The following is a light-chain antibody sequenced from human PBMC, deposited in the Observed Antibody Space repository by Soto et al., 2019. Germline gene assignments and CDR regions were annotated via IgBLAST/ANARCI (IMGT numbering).Light chain of an antibody. CDR1: NIGGKN. CDR2: RDT. V-gene: IGLV3-9*01. Sequence: SYELTQPPSVSVALGQTARITCGGNNIGGKNVHWYQLSPGQAPVLVIYRDTNRPPGIPERFSGSNSGNTATLAISGAQAGDDGDYYCQVWDSSTVVFGGGTKLTVL. CDR3: QVWDSSTVV. J-gene: IGLJ3*02.